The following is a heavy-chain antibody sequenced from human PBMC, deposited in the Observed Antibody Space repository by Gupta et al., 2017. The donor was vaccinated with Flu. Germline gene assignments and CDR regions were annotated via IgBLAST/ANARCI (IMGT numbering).Heavy chain of an antibody. V-gene: IGHV4-34*01. D-gene: IGHD2-2*01. CDR1: GGSFSGYY. J-gene: IGHJ6*02. Sequence: QVQLQQWGAGLLKPSETLSLTCAVYGGSFSGYYWSWIRQPPGKGLEWIGEINHSGSTNYNPSLKSRVTISVDTSKNQFSLKLSSVTAADTAVYYCARVANCSSTSCYRTYGMDVWGQGTTVTVSS. CDR3: ARVANCSSTSCYRTYGMDV. CDR2: INHSGST.